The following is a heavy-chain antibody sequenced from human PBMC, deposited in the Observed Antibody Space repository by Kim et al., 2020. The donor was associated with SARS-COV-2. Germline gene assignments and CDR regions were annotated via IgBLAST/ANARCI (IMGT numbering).Heavy chain of an antibody. J-gene: IGHJ6*02. V-gene: IGHV1-18*01. CDR2: ISAYNGNT. D-gene: IGHD2-15*01. Sequence: ASVKVSCKASGYTFTSYGISWVRQAPGQGLEWMGWISAYNGNTNYAQKLQGRVTMTTDTSTSTAHMELRSLRSDDTAVYYCARDIVVVVAATDTYYYHYGMDVWGQGTTVTVSS. CDR3: ARDIVVVVAATDTYYYHYGMDV. CDR1: GYTFTSYG.